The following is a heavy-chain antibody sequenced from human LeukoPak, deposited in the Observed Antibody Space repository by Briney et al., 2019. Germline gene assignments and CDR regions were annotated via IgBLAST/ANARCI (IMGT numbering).Heavy chain of an antibody. CDR1: GFTFSSYW. V-gene: IGHV3-7*01. CDR3: ARDSGTTVTLGEPDY. J-gene: IGHJ4*02. D-gene: IGHD4-17*01. Sequence: GGSLRLSCAASGFTFSSYWMSWVRQAPGKGLEWVANIKQDGSEKNYVDPVKGRFTISRDNAKNSLYLQMDSLRAGDTAVYYCARDSGTTVTLGEPDYWGQGTLVTVSS. CDR2: IKQDGSEK.